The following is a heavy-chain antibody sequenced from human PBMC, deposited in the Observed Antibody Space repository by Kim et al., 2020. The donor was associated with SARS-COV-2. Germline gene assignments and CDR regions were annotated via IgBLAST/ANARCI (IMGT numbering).Heavy chain of an antibody. CDR3: AREGDYYCSSTSCYTGIDY. Sequence: ASVKVSCKASGYTFTSYGISWVRQAPGQGLEWMGWISAYNGNTNYAQKLQGRVTMTTDTSTSTAYMELRSLRSDDTAVYYCAREGDYYCSSTSCYTGIDYWGQGTLVTVSS. D-gene: IGHD2-2*02. CDR2: ISAYNGNT. V-gene: IGHV1-18*01. CDR1: GYTFTSYG. J-gene: IGHJ4*02.